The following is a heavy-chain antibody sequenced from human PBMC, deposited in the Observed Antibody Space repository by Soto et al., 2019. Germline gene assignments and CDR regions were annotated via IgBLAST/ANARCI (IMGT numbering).Heavy chain of an antibody. CDR1: RSSFTSYV. Sequence: GESLQLSCKGSRSSFTSYVIGWMRQMPGQCLEWMGIIYPGDSDTRYSPSFQGQVTISADKSISTAYLQWSSLKASDTAMYYCARASIATTGLYYYYGMDVWGQGTTFTGSS. CDR3: ARASIATTGLYYYYGMDV. D-gene: IGHD6-6*01. CDR2: IYPGDSDT. J-gene: IGHJ6*02. V-gene: IGHV5-51*01.